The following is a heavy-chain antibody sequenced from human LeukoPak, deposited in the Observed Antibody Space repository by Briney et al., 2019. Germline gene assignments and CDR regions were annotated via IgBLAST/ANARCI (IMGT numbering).Heavy chain of an antibody. Sequence: GGSLRLSCAASGFTFSSYSMSWVRQAPGKGLEWVSYISSSRSSMYYADSVKGRFTISRDNAKNSLYLQMNSLRVEDTAIYYCAREYSSSSGKAFDIWGQGTMVTVSS. CDR1: GFTFSSYS. CDR2: ISSSRSSM. V-gene: IGHV3-48*04. D-gene: IGHD6-6*01. J-gene: IGHJ3*02. CDR3: AREYSSSSGKAFDI.